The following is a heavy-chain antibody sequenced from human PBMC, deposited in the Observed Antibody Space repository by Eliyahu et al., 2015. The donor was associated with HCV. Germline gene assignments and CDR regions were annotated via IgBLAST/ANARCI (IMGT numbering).Heavy chain of an antibody. D-gene: IGHD6-19*01. J-gene: IGHJ3*02. CDR1: GXAFNRXX. CDR2: ISSTSSYI. Sequence: EVQLVESGGGLVKTGGSLRXSCAASGXAFNRXXLNWVRQAPGKGLEWVSSISSTSSYIYYIDSIKGRFIISRDNAKNSLYLQMNSLRAEDTAVYYCARDRLSVENGWNDAFDIWGQGTMVTVSS. CDR3: ARDRLSVENGWNDAFDI. V-gene: IGHV3-21*01.